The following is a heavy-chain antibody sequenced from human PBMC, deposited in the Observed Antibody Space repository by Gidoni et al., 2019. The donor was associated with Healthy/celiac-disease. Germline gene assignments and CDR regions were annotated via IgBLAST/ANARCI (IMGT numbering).Heavy chain of an antibody. D-gene: IGHD3-22*01. Sequence: EVQLLESGGGLVQPGGSLRLSCAASVFPFSSYAMSWVRQAPGQGLGWVSAIRGRGGRTYYADSGKGRFTISRDNSKNTLYLQMNSRRAEDTAVYYCAKDEGGHYYDSSGYYFDYWGQGTLVTVSS. CDR2: IRGRGGRT. J-gene: IGHJ4*02. V-gene: IGHV3-23*01. CDR3: AKDEGGHYYDSSGYYFDY. CDR1: VFPFSSYA.